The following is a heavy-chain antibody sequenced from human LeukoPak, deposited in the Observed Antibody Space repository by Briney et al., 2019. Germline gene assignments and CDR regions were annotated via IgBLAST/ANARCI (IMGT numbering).Heavy chain of an antibody. CDR3: ARRYYCSGGSCYSVIIVGAFDI. Sequence: SVKVSCKASGGTFSSYAISWVRQAPGQGLEWMGGTIPIFGTANYAQKFQGRVTITTDESTSTAYMELSSLRSEDTAVYYCARRYYCSGGSCYSVIIVGAFDIWGQGTMVTVSS. CDR2: TIPIFGTA. V-gene: IGHV1-69*05. J-gene: IGHJ3*02. CDR1: GGTFSSYA. D-gene: IGHD2-15*01.